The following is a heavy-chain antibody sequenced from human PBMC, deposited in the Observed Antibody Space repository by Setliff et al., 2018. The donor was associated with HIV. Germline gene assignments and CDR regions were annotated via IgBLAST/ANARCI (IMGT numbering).Heavy chain of an antibody. V-gene: IGHV3-49*04. D-gene: IGHD6-19*01. J-gene: IGHJ4*02. Sequence: LSCTTSGFNFAEQAFSWVRQAPGKGLEWVGYIRSKSYGTTTKYAASVRGRFSISRDDSNSIVYLQMNSLKAEDTGVYFCARESYDSSADFDYWGQGALVTVSS. CDR1: GFNFAEQA. CDR2: IRSKSYGTTT. CDR3: ARESYDSSADFDY.